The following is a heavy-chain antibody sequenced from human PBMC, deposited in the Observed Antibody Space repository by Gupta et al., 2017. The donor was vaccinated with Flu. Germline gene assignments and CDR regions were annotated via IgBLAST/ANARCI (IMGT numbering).Heavy chain of an antibody. CDR3: VRYQAAALNY. CDR2: IKEDGSEK. Sequence: EVQLVESGGGLVQPGGSLRLSCTASGFTFSNYWMGWVRQAPGKGLEWVGNIKEDGSEKHYVDSVKGRFTISRDNAKNSLYLQMNSLRGEDTAVYFCVRYQAAALNYWGPGTLVTVSS. J-gene: IGHJ4*02. D-gene: IGHD6-25*01. CDR1: GFTFSNYW. V-gene: IGHV3-7*01.